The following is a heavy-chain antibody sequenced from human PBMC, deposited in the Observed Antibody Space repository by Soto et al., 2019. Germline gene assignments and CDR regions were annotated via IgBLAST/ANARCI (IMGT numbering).Heavy chain of an antibody. J-gene: IGHJ4*02. CDR1: GGSISSSNW. D-gene: IGHD3-22*01. CDR2: ISHSGST. Sequence: QVQLQESGPGLVKPSGTLSLTCAVSGGSISSSNWWSWVRQPPGKGLEWIGEISHSGSTNYNPSLKSRVTIAVDKSKNQFARKLSSVTAADTAVYYCARDRPDYDSSGPLDDWGQGTLVTVSS. V-gene: IGHV4-4*02. CDR3: ARDRPDYDSSGPLDD.